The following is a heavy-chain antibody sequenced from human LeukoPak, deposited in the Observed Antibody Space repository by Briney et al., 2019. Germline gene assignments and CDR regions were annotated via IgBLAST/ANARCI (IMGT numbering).Heavy chain of an antibody. V-gene: IGHV4-34*01. CDR2: INHSGST. Sequence: SETLSLTCAVYGGSFSGYYWSWIRQPLGKGLEWIGEINHSGSTNYNPSLKSRVTISVDTSKNQFSLKLSSVTAADTAVYYCARGLLRYFDWLLQSYYFDYWGQGTLVTVSS. D-gene: IGHD3-9*01. CDR3: ARGLLRYFDWLLQSYYFDY. CDR1: GGSFSGYY. J-gene: IGHJ4*02.